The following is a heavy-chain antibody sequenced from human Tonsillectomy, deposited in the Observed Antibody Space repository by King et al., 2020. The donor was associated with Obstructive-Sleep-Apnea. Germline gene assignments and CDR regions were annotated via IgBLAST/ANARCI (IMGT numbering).Heavy chain of an antibody. D-gene: IGHD2-8*01. CDR2: IRSSRRTI. J-gene: IGHJ6*02. CDR3: ARLRNSVDNGSMDV. Sequence: VQLVESGGGLVQPGGSLRLACVASGFTFSSYSMNWVRQAPGKGLEWVSYIRSSRRTIFYADSVKGRFTISRDNAKNSLYLEMRSLRVEDTAVYYCARLRNSVDNGSMDVWGRGTTVTVSS. CDR1: GFTFSSYS. V-gene: IGHV3-48*04.